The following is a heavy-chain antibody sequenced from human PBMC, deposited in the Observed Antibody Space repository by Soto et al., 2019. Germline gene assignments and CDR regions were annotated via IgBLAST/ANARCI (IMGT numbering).Heavy chain of an antibody. D-gene: IGHD4-17*01. CDR1: GGSMSSNY. CDR3: ARGGSYGDFFDY. V-gene: IGHV4-59*01. Sequence: SETLSLTCTVCGGSMSSNYCTWIRQSPWKGLEWIGYIYYTGSTKYNPSHKSRVTISLDTSKNQFSLRLTSVTSADTAVYYCARGGSYGDFFDYWGQGAQVTVSS. J-gene: IGHJ4*02. CDR2: IYYTGST.